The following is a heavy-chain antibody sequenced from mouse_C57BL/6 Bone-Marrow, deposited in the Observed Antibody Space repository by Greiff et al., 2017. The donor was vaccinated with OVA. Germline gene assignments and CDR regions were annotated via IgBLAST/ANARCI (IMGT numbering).Heavy chain of an antibody. CDR1: GYTFTSYW. CDR2: IDPSDSYT. V-gene: IGHV1-50*01. Sequence: QVQLQQPGAELVKPGASVKLSCKASGYTFTSYWMQWVKQRPGQGLEWIGEIDPSDSYTNYNQKFKGKATLTVDTSSSTAYMQLSSLTSEDSAVYYCASPIYYDYTYWYFDVWGTGTTVTVSS. J-gene: IGHJ1*03. CDR3: ASPIYYDYTYWYFDV. D-gene: IGHD2-4*01.